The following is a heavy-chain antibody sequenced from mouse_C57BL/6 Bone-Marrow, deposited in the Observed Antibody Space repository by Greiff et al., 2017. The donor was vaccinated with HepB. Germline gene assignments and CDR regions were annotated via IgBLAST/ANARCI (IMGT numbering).Heavy chain of an antibody. CDR2: INPSSGYT. V-gene: IGHV1-7*01. Sequence: QVQLQQSGAELAKPGASVKLSCKASGYTFTSYWMHWVKQRPGQGLEWIGYINPSSGYTKYNQKFKDKATLTADKSSSTAYMQLSSLTYEDSAVYYCARERLLPHYAMEYWGQGTSVTVSS. CDR1: GYTFTSYW. J-gene: IGHJ4*01. D-gene: IGHD1-1*01. CDR3: ARERLLPHYAMEY.